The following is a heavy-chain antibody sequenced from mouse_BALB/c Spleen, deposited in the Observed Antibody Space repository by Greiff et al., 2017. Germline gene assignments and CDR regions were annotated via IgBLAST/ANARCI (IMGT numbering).Heavy chain of an antibody. CDR3: ARANWDSAMDY. J-gene: IGHJ4*01. V-gene: IGHV5-4*02. D-gene: IGHD4-1*01. Sequence: EVQGVESGGGLVKPGGSLKLSCAASGFTFSDYYMYWVRQTPEKRLEWVATISDGGSYTYYPDSVKGRFTISRDNAKNNLYLQMSSLKSEDTAMYYCARANWDSAMDYWGQGTSVTVSS. CDR1: GFTFSDYY. CDR2: ISDGGSYT.